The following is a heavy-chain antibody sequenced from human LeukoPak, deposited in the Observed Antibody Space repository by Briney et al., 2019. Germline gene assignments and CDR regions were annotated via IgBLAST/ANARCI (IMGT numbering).Heavy chain of an antibody. CDR2: IYYGGST. CDR1: GGSVSSSYY. Sequence: PSETLSLTCTVSGGSVSSSYYWGWIRQPPGKGLEWIVSIYYGGSTYYNASLRSRVTTSVDTSKNQFSLKLSSVTAADTAAYYCAKSTYYYDTFVNAFDFWGQGTVVTVSS. D-gene: IGHD3-22*01. V-gene: IGHV4-39*07. J-gene: IGHJ3*01. CDR3: AKSTYYYDTFVNAFDF.